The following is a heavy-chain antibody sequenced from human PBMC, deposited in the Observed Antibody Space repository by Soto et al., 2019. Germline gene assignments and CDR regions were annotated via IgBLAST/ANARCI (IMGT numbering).Heavy chain of an antibody. D-gene: IGHD2-2*02. CDR2: ISGSGGST. V-gene: IGHV3-23*01. Sequence: EVQLLESGGGLVQPGGSLRLSCAASGFTFSSYAMSWVRQAPGKGLEWVSAISGSGGSTYYADSVKGRFTISRDNSKNTMYLQMHSLRAEDTAVYYCAKDAAQLLYPYYYGMDVWGQGTTVTVSS. J-gene: IGHJ6*02. CDR3: AKDAAQLLYPYYYGMDV. CDR1: GFTFSSYA.